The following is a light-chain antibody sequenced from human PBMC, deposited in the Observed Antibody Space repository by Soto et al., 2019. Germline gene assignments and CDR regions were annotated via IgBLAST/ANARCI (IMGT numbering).Light chain of an antibody. CDR3: GQYRNWTRQYA. Sequence: EIMMTQSPATLSVSPGERATLSCRASQTVARNLACYQQKPGQAPRLLIHGASTRTTGVSARFSGSGSGTEITRIISSLQSEDFAVNLCGQYRNWTRQYAFGQGNRLQIK. CDR1: QTVARN. CDR2: GAS. V-gene: IGKV3-15*01. J-gene: IGKJ2*01.